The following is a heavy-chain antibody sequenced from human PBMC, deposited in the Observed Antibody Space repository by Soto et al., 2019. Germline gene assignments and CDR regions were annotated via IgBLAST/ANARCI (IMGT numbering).Heavy chain of an antibody. J-gene: IGHJ6*02. Sequence: GGSLRLSCAASGFTVSSNYMSWVRQAPGKGLEWVSVIYSGGSTYYADSVKGRFTISRDNSKNTLYLQMNSLRAEDTAVYYCARDVGATHPTRGGGMDVWGQGTTVTVSS. CDR3: ARDVGATHPTRGGGMDV. CDR1: GFTVSSNY. D-gene: IGHD1-26*01. V-gene: IGHV3-53*01. CDR2: IYSGGST.